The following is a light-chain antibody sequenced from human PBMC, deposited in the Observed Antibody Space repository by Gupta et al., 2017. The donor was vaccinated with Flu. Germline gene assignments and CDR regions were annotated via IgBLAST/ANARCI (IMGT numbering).Light chain of an antibody. J-gene: IGLJ2*01. V-gene: IGLV1-51*02. CDR2: ENH. CDR1: SSNIGNNY. Sequence: QPVLTQPPSVSAAPGQKVTISCSGSSSNIGNNYVSWYHEVPGTAPKLLINENHKQPSGIPDRFSGSKSGSSATLDITGLQPGDEADYYCATWDSSLRVVVFGGGTKLTVL. CDR3: ATWDSSLRVVV.